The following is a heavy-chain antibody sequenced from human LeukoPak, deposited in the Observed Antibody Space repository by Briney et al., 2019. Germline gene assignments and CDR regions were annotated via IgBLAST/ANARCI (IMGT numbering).Heavy chain of an antibody. J-gene: IGHJ4*02. Sequence: GGSLRVSCAASGFTFSGYSMNWVRQAPGKGLEWVSYISSSSSTIYYADSVKGRFTISRDNAKNSLYLQMKSLRAEDTAVYYCARVEDGDYVYWGQGTLVTVSS. CDR1: GFTFSGYS. D-gene: IGHD4-17*01. CDR2: ISSSSSTI. V-gene: IGHV3-48*04. CDR3: ARVEDGDYVY.